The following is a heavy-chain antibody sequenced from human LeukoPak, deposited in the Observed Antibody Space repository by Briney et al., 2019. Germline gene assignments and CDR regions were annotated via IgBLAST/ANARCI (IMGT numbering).Heavy chain of an antibody. CDR1: GGSISSSSYY. J-gene: IGHJ6*02. D-gene: IGHD2-15*01. CDR2: IYYSGST. Sequence: PSETLSLTCTVSGGSISSSSYYWGWIRQPPGKGLEWIGSIYYSGSTYYNPSLKSRVTISVDRSKNQFSLKLSSVTAADTAVYYCARDQGGYYYYYGMDVWGQGTTVIVSS. CDR3: ARDQGGYYYYYGMDV. V-gene: IGHV4-39*07.